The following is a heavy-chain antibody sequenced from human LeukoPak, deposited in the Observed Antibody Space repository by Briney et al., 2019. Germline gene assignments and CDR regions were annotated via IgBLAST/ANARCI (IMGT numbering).Heavy chain of an antibody. Sequence: GGSLRLSCAAPGFTFSNYNMKGVRQAPGKGREWISSITSTSSYKFYADSVKGRFTISRDNSKRILSLQMNSLRPEDTALYYCVKDYYDNRGFAFDIWGQGTMVIVSS. V-gene: IGHV3-21*01. J-gene: IGHJ3*02. CDR1: GFTFSNYN. CDR3: VKDYYDNRGFAFDI. CDR2: ITSTSSYK. D-gene: IGHD3-22*01.